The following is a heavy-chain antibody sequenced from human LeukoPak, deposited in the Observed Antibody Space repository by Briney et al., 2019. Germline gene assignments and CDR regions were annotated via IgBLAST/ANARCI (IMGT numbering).Heavy chain of an antibody. V-gene: IGHV1-69*05. J-gene: IGHJ5*02. CDR3: ARDNYAGANWFDP. Sequence: GASVKVSCKASGGTFSSYAISWVRQAPGQGLEWMGGIIPIFGTANYAQKFQGRVTITTDESTSTAYMELSNLRSVDTAVYYCARDNYAGANWFDPWGQGTLVTVSS. D-gene: IGHD1-7*01. CDR2: IIPIFGTA. CDR1: GGTFSSYA.